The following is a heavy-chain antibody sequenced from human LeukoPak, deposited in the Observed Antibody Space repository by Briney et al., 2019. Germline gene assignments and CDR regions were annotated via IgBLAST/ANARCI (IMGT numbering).Heavy chain of an antibody. CDR2: ISAYNGNT. Sequence: GASVTVSCTASGYTFTSYGISWVRQAPGQGLEWMGWISAYNGNTNYAQKLQGRVTMTTDTSTSTAYMELRSLRSDDTAVYYCARARLRIAVVLAFDIWGQGTMVTVSS. D-gene: IGHD6-19*01. J-gene: IGHJ3*02. V-gene: IGHV1-18*01. CDR1: GYTFTSYG. CDR3: ARARLRIAVVLAFDI.